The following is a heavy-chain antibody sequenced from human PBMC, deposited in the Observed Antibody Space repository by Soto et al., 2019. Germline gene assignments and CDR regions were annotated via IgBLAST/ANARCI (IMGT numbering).Heavy chain of an antibody. D-gene: IGHD3-3*01. CDR3: ARHGGTPYYDFWSGYWDNWFDP. Sequence: QLQLQESGPGLVKPSETLSLTCTVSGGSISSSSYYWGWIRQPPGKGLEWIGSIYYSGSTYYNPSLKGRVTISVDTSKNQFSLKLSSVTAADTAVYYCARHGGTPYYDFWSGYWDNWFDPWGQGTLVTVSS. CDR1: GGSISSSSYY. V-gene: IGHV4-39*01. CDR2: IYYSGST. J-gene: IGHJ5*02.